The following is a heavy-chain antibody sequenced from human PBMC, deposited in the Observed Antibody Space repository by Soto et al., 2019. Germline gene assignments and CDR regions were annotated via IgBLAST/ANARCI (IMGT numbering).Heavy chain of an antibody. CDR2: INPNSDAT. CDR1: GYTFTGYY. J-gene: IGHJ5*02. CDR3: ARARDLVSDL. V-gene: IGHV1-2*02. Sequence: QVQLVQSGAEVKKPGASVKVSCRASGYTFTGYYLHWVRQAPGQWLEWMGWINPNSDATKYAQKFQGRVTMTRDTSISTAYMELSRLRTDDTAVYYCARARDLVSDLWGQGALVTVSS.